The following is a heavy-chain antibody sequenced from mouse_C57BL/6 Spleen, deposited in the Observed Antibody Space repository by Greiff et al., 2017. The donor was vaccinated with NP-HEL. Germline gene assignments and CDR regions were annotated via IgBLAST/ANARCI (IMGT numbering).Heavy chain of an antibody. Sequence: QVQLQQSGPGLVQPSQSLSITCTVSGFSLTSYGVHWVRQSPGKGLEWLGVIWRGGSTDYNAAFMSRLSLTTDNSKSQVFFKMNSLQAYDTAIYYCAKGNWVYAMDYWGQGTSVTVSS. V-gene: IGHV2-5*01. CDR2: IWRGGST. CDR3: AKGNWVYAMDY. D-gene: IGHD4-1*01. CDR1: GFSLTSYG. J-gene: IGHJ4*01.